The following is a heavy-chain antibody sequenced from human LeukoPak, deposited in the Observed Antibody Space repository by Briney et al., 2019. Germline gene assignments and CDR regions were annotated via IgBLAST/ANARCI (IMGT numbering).Heavy chain of an antibody. CDR1: GFTTSSYD. V-gene: IGHV3-30*14. CDR2: ISFDGNNK. D-gene: IGHD5-12*01. J-gene: IGHJ4*02. CDR3: ARDRGVATLDY. Sequence: PGGSLRLSCAASGFTTSSYDIHWVRQGPGKGLEWVAVISFDGNNKYYADSVKGRFTISRDNSKNTLSLQMNSLRPEDTAVYYCARDRGVATLDYWGQGTLVTVSS.